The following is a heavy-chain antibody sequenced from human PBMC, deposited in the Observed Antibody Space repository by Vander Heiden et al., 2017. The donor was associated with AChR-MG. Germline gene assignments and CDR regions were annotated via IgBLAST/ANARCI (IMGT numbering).Heavy chain of an antibody. Sequence: EVQLVESGGGLVQPGGSLKLSCAASDFTFSDSAMHWVRQASGKGLEWVGHIRSKANSYATVYVASVKGRFTISRDDSRNTAYLQMNSLKTEDTAVYYCTFHRGDGYKSDAFDIRGQGTMVTVSS. J-gene: IGHJ3*02. CDR1: DFTFSDSA. D-gene: IGHD3-10*01. CDR2: IRSKANSYAT. V-gene: IGHV3-73*01. CDR3: TFHRGDGYKSDAFDI.